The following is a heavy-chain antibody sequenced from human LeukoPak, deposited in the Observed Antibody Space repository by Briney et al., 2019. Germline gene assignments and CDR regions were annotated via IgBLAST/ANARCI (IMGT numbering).Heavy chain of an antibody. J-gene: IGHJ4*02. CDR2: ISSSGSTI. V-gene: IGHV3-48*03. D-gene: IGHD5-24*01. CDR1: GFTFSSYE. CDR3: ARPRGNVEMATIPFDY. Sequence: GGSLRLSCAASGFTFSSYEMNWVRQAPGKGLEWVSYISSSGSTIYYADSVKGRFTISRDNAKNSLYLQMNSLRAEDTAVYYCARPRGNVEMATIPFDYWGQGTLVTVSS.